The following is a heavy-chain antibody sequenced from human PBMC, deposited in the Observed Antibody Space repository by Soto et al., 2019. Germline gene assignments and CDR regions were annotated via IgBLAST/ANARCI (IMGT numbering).Heavy chain of an antibody. V-gene: IGHV3-72*01. CDR1: GFTFSDHY. D-gene: IGHD3-22*01. J-gene: IGHJ4*02. CDR3: AREGKYYDSSGYLHFDY. Sequence: GGSLRLSCAASGFTFSDHYMDWVRQAPGKGLEWVGRTRNKANSYTTEYAASVKGRFTISRDDSKNSLYLQMNSLKTEDTAVYYCAREGKYYDSSGYLHFDYWGQGTLVTVSS. CDR2: TRNKANSYTT.